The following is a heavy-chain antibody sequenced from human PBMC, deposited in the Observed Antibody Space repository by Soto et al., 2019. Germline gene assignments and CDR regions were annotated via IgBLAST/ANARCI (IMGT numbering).Heavy chain of an antibody. V-gene: IGHV4-61*01. D-gene: IGHD2-15*01. CDR2: IYYTGST. CDR1: GGSVSSGSYY. J-gene: IGHJ6*02. Sequence: PSETLSLTCTVSGGSVSSGSYYWSWIRQPPGKGLEWIGYIYYTGSTNYNPSLKSRVTISVDTSKNQFSLKLSSVTAADTAVYYCARDGDHSSLYYYYGMAVWGQGTTVTVSS. CDR3: ARDGDHSSLYYYYGMAV.